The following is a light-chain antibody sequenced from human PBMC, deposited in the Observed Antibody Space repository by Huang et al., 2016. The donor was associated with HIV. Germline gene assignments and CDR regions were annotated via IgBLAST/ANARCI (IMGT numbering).Light chain of an antibody. J-gene: IGKJ3*01. Sequence: DIQMTQSPSSLSASVGDRVTITCRASQSITYYLNWYQQKPGKAPKLLIYAASRLQSGVPSRFSGSGSGTDFTLTISSLQPEDFATYYCQQSYNTPSQFTFGPGTKVDIK. CDR1: QSITYY. CDR2: AAS. V-gene: IGKV1-39*01. CDR3: QQSYNTPSQFT.